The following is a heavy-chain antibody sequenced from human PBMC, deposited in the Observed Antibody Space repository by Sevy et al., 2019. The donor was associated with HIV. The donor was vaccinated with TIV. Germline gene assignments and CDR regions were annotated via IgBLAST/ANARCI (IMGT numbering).Heavy chain of an antibody. J-gene: IGHJ4*02. V-gene: IGHV1-24*01. CDR3: ASAREYYSGNSGYLDY. Sequence: ASVKVSCKVSGYTLTELSMHWVRQAPGKGLEWMGRFDPEDGETIYAQKFLGRVTITEDTSTDTAYMELSRLSSEDTAVYYCASAREYYSGNSGYLDYWGQGTLVTVSS. D-gene: IGHD3-22*01. CDR2: FDPEDGET. CDR1: GYTLTELS.